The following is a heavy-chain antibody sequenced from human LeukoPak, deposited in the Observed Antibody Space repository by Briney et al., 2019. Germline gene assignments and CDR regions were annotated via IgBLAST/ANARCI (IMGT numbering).Heavy chain of an antibody. CDR3: ARVSPLSSSLPFDY. D-gene: IGHD6-6*01. V-gene: IGHV4-39*07. Sequence: SETLSLTCTVSGGSINSSSCYWGWIRQPPGKGLEWTGSIYYSGSTYFNPSLKSRVTISVDTSKNQFSLKLSSVTAADTAVYYCARVSPLSSSLPFDYWGQGTLVTVSS. CDR1: GGSINSSSCY. CDR2: IYYSGST. J-gene: IGHJ4*02.